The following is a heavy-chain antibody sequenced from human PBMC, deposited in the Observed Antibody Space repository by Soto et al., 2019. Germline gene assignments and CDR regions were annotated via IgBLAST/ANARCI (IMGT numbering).Heavy chain of an antibody. D-gene: IGHD3-3*01. CDR1: GCTFTSYD. CDR2: MNPNSGNT. CDR3: ARGNPITIFGVVTRLMDV. J-gene: IGHJ6*02. V-gene: IGHV1-8*01. Sequence: GASVKVSCKASGCTFTSYDINWVRQATGQGLEWMGWMNPNSGNTGYAQKFQGRVTMTRNTSISTAYMELSSLRSEDTAVYYCARGNPITIFGVVTRLMDVWGQGTTVTVSS.